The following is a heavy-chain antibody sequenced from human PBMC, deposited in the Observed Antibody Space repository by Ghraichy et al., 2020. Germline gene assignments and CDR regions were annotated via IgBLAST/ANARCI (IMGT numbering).Heavy chain of an antibody. CDR1: GFTFSSYA. Sequence: GESLNISCAASGFTFSSYAMSWVRQAPGKGLEWVSAISGSGGRTYYADSVKGRFPISRDNSKNTLYLQMNSLRAEDTAVYYCAKSWWLAGTVVNWGQGTLVTVSS. D-gene: IGHD6-13*01. CDR2: ISGSGGRT. CDR3: AKSWWLAGTVVN. V-gene: IGHV3-23*01. J-gene: IGHJ4*02.